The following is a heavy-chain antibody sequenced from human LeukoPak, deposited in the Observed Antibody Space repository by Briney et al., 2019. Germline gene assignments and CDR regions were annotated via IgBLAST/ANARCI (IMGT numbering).Heavy chain of an antibody. CDR2: IYHSGNT. Sequence: PSETLSLTCAVSGGSISSSNWWSWVRQPPGKGLEWIGEIYHSGNTNYNPFLKSRVTISVDTSKNQFSLKLSSVTAADTAVYYCASETYYDYVWGSYRYFNYWGQGTLVTVSS. CDR3: ASETYYDYVWGSYRYFNY. CDR1: GGSISSSNW. J-gene: IGHJ4*02. V-gene: IGHV4-4*02. D-gene: IGHD3-16*02.